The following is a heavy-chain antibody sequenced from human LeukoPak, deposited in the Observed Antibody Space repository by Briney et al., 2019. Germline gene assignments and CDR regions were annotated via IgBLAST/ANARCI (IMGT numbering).Heavy chain of an antibody. J-gene: IGHJ4*02. Sequence: ASVKVSCKASGYTFTGYYMHWVRQAPGQGLEWMGWINPNSGGTNYAQKFQGRVTMTRDTSISTAYMELSRLRSDDTAVYYCARVAWIQPWLFREDIIFDYWGQGTLVTVSS. CDR1: GYTFTGYY. CDR3: ARVAWIQPWLFREDIIFDY. V-gene: IGHV1-2*02. D-gene: IGHD5-18*01. CDR2: INPNSGGT.